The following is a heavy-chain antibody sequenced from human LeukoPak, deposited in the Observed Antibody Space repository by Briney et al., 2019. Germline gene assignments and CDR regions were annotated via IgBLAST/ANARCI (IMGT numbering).Heavy chain of an antibody. Sequence: GGSLRLSCAASGLTFSSYVMSWIRQAPGKGLEWVSAISGSGGSTYYADSVKGRFTISRDNSKNTLYLQMNSLRAEDTAVYYCAKTPHSFDFWSGYGVGYYYYMDVWGKGTTVTVSS. J-gene: IGHJ6*03. V-gene: IGHV3-23*01. D-gene: IGHD3-3*01. CDR1: GLTFSSYV. CDR3: AKTPHSFDFWSGYGVGYYYYMDV. CDR2: ISGSGGST.